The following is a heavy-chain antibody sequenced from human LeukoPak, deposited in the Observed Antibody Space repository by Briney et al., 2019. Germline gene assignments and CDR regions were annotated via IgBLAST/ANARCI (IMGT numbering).Heavy chain of an antibody. CDR1: GGSFSGYY. Sequence: SETLSLTCAVYGGSFSGYYWSWIRQPPGKGLEWIGEINHSGSTNYNPSLKSRVTISVDTSKNQFSLKLSSVTAADTAVYYCARGFDSDSSGYYYVPPHFDYWGQGTLVTVSS. CDR2: INHSGST. CDR3: ARGFDSDSSGYYYVPPHFDY. V-gene: IGHV4-34*01. D-gene: IGHD3-22*01. J-gene: IGHJ4*02.